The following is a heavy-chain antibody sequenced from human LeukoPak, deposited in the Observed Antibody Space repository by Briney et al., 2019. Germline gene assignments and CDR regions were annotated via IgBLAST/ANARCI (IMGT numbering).Heavy chain of an antibody. V-gene: IGHV3-53*05. CDR2: IYSGGTT. CDR1: GFTVSNNY. Sequence: PGGSLRLSCEASGFTVSNNYMNWLRQAPGKGLEWVSLIYSGGTTNYADSVKGRFTISRDKSKNTLYLQMNSLRAEDTAVYYCASTGNFDYWGQGTLVTVSS. J-gene: IGHJ4*02. CDR3: ASTGNFDY. D-gene: IGHD3-10*01.